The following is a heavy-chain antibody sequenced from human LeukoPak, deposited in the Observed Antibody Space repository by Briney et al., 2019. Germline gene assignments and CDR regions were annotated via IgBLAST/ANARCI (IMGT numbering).Heavy chain of an antibody. CDR1: GFTFSSYA. V-gene: IGHV3-23*01. Sequence: QTRGSLRLSCTGSGFTFSSYAMSWVRQAPGKGLEWVSAISETGGTTYDADSVKGRFTISRDNSKSTLYLQMNSLRAEDTAVYYCAKDTSIGRYCSNGVCSPFDYWGQGTLVTVSS. J-gene: IGHJ4*02. D-gene: IGHD2-8*01. CDR2: ISETGGTT. CDR3: AKDTSIGRYCSNGVCSPFDY.